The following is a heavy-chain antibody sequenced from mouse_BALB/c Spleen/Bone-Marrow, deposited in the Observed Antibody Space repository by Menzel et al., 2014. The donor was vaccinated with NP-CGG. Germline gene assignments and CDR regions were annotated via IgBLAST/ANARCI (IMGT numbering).Heavy chain of an antibody. D-gene: IGHD2-14*01. V-gene: IGHV1S29*02. CDR2: IYPYNGGT. CDR3: ARGGGRYDDWFAY. CDR1: GYTFTDYN. Sequence: EVQGVESGPELVKPGASVKISCKASGYTFTDYNMHWVKQSHGKSLEWIGYIYPYNGGTGYNQKFKSKATLTVDNSSSTAYMELRSLTSEDSAVYYCARGGGRYDDWFAYWGQGTLVTVSA. J-gene: IGHJ3*01.